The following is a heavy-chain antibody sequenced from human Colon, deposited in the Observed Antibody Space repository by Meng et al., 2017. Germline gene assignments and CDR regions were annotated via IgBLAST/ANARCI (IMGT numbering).Heavy chain of an antibody. CDR1: GFPFSDPL. D-gene: IGHD1-26*01. CDR2: SRSKASGYTT. CDR3: AGGRPGSAPFDY. V-gene: IGHV3-72*01. J-gene: IGHJ4*02. Sequence: EVAWGGPGGGLVQPGGSLRLSWAASGFPFSDPLMDWVRQAPGKGLEWVGRSRSKASGYTTEYAASVRGRFTVSRHDSENSLFLQMNSLKAEDTAVYYCAGGRPGSAPFDYWGRGTLVTVSS.